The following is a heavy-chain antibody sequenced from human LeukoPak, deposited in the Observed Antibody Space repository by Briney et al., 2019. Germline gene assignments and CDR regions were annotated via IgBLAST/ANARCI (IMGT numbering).Heavy chain of an antibody. V-gene: IGHV1-24*01. D-gene: IGHD5-12*01. Sequence: ASVKVSCKVSGYTLTELSMHWVRQAPGKGLEWMGGFDPEDGETIYAQKFQGRVTMTEDTSTDTAYMELSSLRSEDTAVYYCATGNIGYSGYANFDYWGQGTLVTVSS. CDR3: ATGNIGYSGYANFDY. CDR2: FDPEDGET. J-gene: IGHJ4*02. CDR1: GYTLTELS.